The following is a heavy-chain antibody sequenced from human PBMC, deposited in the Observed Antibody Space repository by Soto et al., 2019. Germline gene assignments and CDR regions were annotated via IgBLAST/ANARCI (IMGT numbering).Heavy chain of an antibody. CDR1: GYTFTGYY. V-gene: IGHV1-2*02. CDR2: NNPNSGGT. J-gene: IGHJ4*02. D-gene: IGHD5-18*01. CDR3: VVTIGGAGYY. Sequence: QVQLVQSGAEEKKPGASVKVSCKASGYTFTGYYIHWVRKAPGQGLEWMGWNNPNSGGTNYAQKFQGRVTMTRDTFISTAYMDLSRLRSDDTAVYYCVVTIGGAGYYWGQGTLVTVSS.